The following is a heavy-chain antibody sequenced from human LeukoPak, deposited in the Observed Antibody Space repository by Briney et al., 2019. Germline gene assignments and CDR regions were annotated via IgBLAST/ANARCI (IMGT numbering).Heavy chain of an antibody. CDR3: ARHVVPTYYDILTGYDYYYYYGMDV. J-gene: IGHJ6*02. Sequence: SETLSLTCTVSGGSISSYYWSWIRQPSGKGLEWIGYIYYSGSTNYNPSLKSRVTISVDTSKNQFSLKLSSVTAADTAVYYCARHVVPTYYDILTGYDYYYYYGMDVWGQGTTVTVSS. CDR2: IYYSGST. V-gene: IGHV4-59*08. D-gene: IGHD3-9*01. CDR1: GGSISSYY.